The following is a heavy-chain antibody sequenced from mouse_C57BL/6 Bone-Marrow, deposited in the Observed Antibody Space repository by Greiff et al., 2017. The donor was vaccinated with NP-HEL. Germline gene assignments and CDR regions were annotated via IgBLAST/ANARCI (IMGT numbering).Heavy chain of an antibody. Sequence: EVKLMESGGGLVKPGGSLKLSCAASGFTLSDYGMHWVRQAPEKGLEWVAYISSGSSTIYYADTVKGRFTISRDNAKNTLFLQMTSLRSEDTAMYYCARDYWGQGTTLTVSS. J-gene: IGHJ2*01. CDR2: ISSGSSTI. V-gene: IGHV5-17*01. CDR1: GFTLSDYG. CDR3: ARDY.